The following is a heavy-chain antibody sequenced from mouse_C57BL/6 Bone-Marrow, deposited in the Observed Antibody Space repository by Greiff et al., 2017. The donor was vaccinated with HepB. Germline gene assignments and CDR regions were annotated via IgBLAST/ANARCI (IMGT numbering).Heavy chain of an antibody. D-gene: IGHD4-1*02. CDR1: GFTFTDYY. CDR2: IRNKANGYTT. Sequence: EVKLVESGGGLVQPGGSLSLSCAASGFTFTDYYMSWVRQPPGKALEWLGFIRNKANGYTTEYSASVKGRFTISRDNSQSILYLQMNALRAEDSATYYSARGATGRRFAYWGQGTLVTVSA. V-gene: IGHV7-3*01. CDR3: ARGATGRRFAY. J-gene: IGHJ3*01.